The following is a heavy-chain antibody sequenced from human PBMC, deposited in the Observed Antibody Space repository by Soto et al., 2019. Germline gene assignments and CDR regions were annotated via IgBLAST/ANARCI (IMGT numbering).Heavy chain of an antibody. V-gene: IGHV1-18*01. Sequence: ASVKVSCKASGYTFTSYGISWVRRAPGQGLEWMGWISAYNGNTNYAQKLQGRVTMTTDTSTSTAYMELRSLRSDDTAVYYCARDAPVTIFGVVITGNFDYWGQGTLVTVSS. CDR2: ISAYNGNT. CDR1: GYTFTSYG. CDR3: ARDAPVTIFGVVITGNFDY. J-gene: IGHJ4*02. D-gene: IGHD3-3*01.